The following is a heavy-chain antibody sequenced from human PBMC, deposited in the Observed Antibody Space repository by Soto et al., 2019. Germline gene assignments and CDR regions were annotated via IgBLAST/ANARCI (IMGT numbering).Heavy chain of an antibody. CDR3: ARVGCSSTSCSGVDY. D-gene: IGHD2-2*01. V-gene: IGHV4-30-2*01. CDR2: IYHSGST. Sequence: SETRSLTCAVSGGSISSGGYSWSWIRQPPGKGLEWIGYIYHSGSTYYNPSLKSRVTISVDRSKNQFSLKLSSVTAADTAVYYCARVGCSSTSCSGVDYWGQGTLVTVSS. CDR1: GGSISSGGYS. J-gene: IGHJ4*02.